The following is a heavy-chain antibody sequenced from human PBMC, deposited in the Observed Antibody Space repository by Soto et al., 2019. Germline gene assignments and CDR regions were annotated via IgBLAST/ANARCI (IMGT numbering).Heavy chain of an antibody. J-gene: IGHJ6*02. Sequence: ASVKLSCKASGYTFTGYYMHWVRQAPGQGLEWMGWINPNRGGTNYAQKFKGRVTMTRDTSISTAYMELSRLRSDDTAVYYCARNYGGNYWGNYGTEIWGQGTTVTVSS. CDR1: GYTFTGYY. CDR2: INPNRGGT. V-gene: IGHV1-2*02. D-gene: IGHD4-17*01. CDR3: ARNYGGNYWGNYGTEI.